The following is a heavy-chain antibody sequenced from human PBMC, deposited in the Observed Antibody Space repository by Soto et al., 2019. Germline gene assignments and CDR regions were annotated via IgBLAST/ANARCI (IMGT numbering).Heavy chain of an antibody. CDR3: ARGLRYCSGGSCYSQGIDY. D-gene: IGHD2-15*01. J-gene: IGHJ4*02. CDR1: GGSISSGGYY. CDR2: IYYSGST. Sequence: QVQLQESGPGLVKPSQTLSLTCTVSGGSISSGGYYWSWIRQHPGKGLEWIGYIYYSGSTYYNPSLKSRVTISVDTSKIQISLKLSSVTAADTAVYYCARGLRYCSGGSCYSQGIDYWGQGTLVTVSS. V-gene: IGHV4-31*03.